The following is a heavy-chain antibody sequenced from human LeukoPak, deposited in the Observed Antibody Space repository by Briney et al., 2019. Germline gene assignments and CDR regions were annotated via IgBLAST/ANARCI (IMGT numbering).Heavy chain of an antibody. V-gene: IGHV1-2*02. J-gene: IGHJ4*02. D-gene: IGHD2-2*01. CDR3: ASMEDIVVVPAAIEGINDY. CDR1: GYTFTGYY. CDR2: INPNSGGT. Sequence: ASVKVSCKASGYTFTGYYMHWVRQAPGQGLEWMGWINPNSGGTNYAQKFQGRVTMTRDTSISTAYMELSRLRSDDTAVYYCASMEDIVVVPAAIEGINDYWGQGTLVTVSS.